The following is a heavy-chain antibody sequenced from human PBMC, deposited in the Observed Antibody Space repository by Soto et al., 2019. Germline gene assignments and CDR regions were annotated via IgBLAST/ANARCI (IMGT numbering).Heavy chain of an antibody. D-gene: IGHD3-10*01. CDR3: ARAYALYGSGELDY. CDR2: ISYDGSNK. Sequence: QVQLVESGGGVVQPGRSLRLSCAASGFTFSSYAMHWVRQAPGKGLEWVAVISYDGSNKYYADSVKGRFTISRDNSKNTLYLQMNSLRAEDTAVYYCARAYALYGSGELDYWGQGTLVTVSS. J-gene: IGHJ4*02. V-gene: IGHV3-30-3*01. CDR1: GFTFSSYA.